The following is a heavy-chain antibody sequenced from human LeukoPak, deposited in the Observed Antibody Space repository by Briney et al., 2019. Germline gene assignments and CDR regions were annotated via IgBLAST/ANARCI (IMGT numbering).Heavy chain of an antibody. J-gene: IGHJ6*03. Sequence: ASVKVSCKASGYTFTSYGMSWVRQAPGQGLEWMGWISAYNGNTGYAQKLQGRVTMTTDTSTSTAYMELRSLRSDDTAVYYCARESGGFGEPPAYYYYMDVWGKGTTVTISS. CDR3: ARESGGFGEPPAYYYYMDV. CDR2: ISAYNGNT. V-gene: IGHV1-18*01. D-gene: IGHD3-10*01. CDR1: GYTFTSYG.